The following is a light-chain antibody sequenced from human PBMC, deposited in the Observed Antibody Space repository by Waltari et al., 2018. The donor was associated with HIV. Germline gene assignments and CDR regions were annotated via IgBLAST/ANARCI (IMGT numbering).Light chain of an antibody. V-gene: IGLV1-51*01. Sequence: QSVLTQPPSLSAAPGQKVTISSSRTRSNIGTLSVSWSQQLPGTAPKLLIYDNNKRPSGIPDRFSGSKSGTSATLGITGLQTGDEADYYCGTWDSSLSAGEVFGGGTKLTVL. CDR2: DNN. CDR3: GTWDSSLSAGEV. CDR1: RSNIGTLS. J-gene: IGLJ2*01.